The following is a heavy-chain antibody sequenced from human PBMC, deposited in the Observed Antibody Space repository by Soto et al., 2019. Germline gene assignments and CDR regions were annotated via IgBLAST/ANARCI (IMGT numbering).Heavy chain of an antibody. CDR3: ARDLPSPDCSGGSCYSPAGDY. V-gene: IGHV3-7*01. Sequence: EVQLVESGGGLVQPGGSLRLSCAASGFTFSSYWMSWVRQAPGKGLEWVANIKQDGSEKYYVDSVKGRFTISRDNAKNSLYLQMNSRRAEDTAVYYCARDLPSPDCSGGSCYSPAGDYWGQGTLVTVSS. D-gene: IGHD2-15*01. J-gene: IGHJ4*02. CDR1: GFTFSSYW. CDR2: IKQDGSEK.